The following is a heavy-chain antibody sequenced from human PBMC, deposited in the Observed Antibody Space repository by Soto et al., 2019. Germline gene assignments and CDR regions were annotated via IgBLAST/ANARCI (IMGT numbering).Heavy chain of an antibody. Sequence: PGGSLRLSCAASGFTFSSYGMHWVRQAPGKGLEWVAVIWYDGSNKYYADSVKGRFTISRDNSKNTLYLQMNSLRAEDTAVYYWARGRIPAAIWSIMAGQEEGYYFDYWGQGTLVTVS. V-gene: IGHV3-33*01. J-gene: IGHJ4*02. CDR1: GFTFSSYG. CDR2: IWYDGSNK. CDR3: ARGRIPAAIWSIMAGQEEGYYFDY. D-gene: IGHD2-2*01.